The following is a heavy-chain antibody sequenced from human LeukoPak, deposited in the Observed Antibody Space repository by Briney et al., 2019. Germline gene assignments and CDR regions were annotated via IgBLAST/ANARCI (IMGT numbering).Heavy chain of an antibody. D-gene: IGHD5-12*01. Sequence: GGSLRLSCAASGFTFTSYAMSWVRQAPGKGLEWVSAISSSGGTTYYADSVKGRFIISRDNSKNTLYMQMHSLRAEDTAVYYCAKALGSIVVTTTDYWGQGTLVTVSS. CDR1: GFTFTSYA. J-gene: IGHJ4*02. V-gene: IGHV3-23*01. CDR3: AKALGSIVVTTTDY. CDR2: ISSSGGTT.